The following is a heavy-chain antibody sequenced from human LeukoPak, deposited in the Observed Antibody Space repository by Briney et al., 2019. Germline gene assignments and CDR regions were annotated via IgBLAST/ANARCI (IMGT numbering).Heavy chain of an antibody. D-gene: IGHD3-10*01. V-gene: IGHV3-21*01. J-gene: IGHJ4*02. CDR2: ISSSSSYI. Sequence: GSLRLSCAASGFTFSSYSMNWVRPAPGKGLEWVSSISSSSSYIYYADSVKGRFTISRDNAKNSLYLQMNSLRAEDTAVYYCARDSVRGANDYWGQGTLVTVSS. CDR1: GFTFSSYS. CDR3: ARDSVRGANDY.